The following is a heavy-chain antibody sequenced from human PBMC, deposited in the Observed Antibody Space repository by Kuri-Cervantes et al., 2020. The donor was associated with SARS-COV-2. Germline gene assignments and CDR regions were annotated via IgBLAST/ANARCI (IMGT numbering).Heavy chain of an antibody. V-gene: IGHV3-7*01. CDR2: IKQDGSEK. J-gene: IGHJ3*02. CDR1: GGSISGHY. D-gene: IGHD3-3*01. Sequence: ETLSLTCTVSGGSISGHYWTWVRQAPGKGLEWVANIKQDGSEKYYVDSVKGRFTISRDNAKNSLYLQMNSLRAEDTAVYYCARDTRLRFLEDDDAFDIWGQGTMVTVSS. CDR3: ARDTRLRFLEDDDAFDI.